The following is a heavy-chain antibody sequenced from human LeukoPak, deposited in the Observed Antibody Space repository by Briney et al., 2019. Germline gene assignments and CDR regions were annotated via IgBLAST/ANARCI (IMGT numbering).Heavy chain of an antibody. CDR2: VYHTGSS. CDR1: GGSISSSNNW. CDR3: ARGGTTVAGTFWFDP. Sequence: SETLSLTCAVSGGSISSSNNWWSWVRQPPGMGLEWIGEVYHTGSSNYNPSLKSRVTISVDKSKSQFSLKLSSVTAADTAVYYCARGGTTVAGTFWFDPWGQGTLVTVSS. V-gene: IGHV4-4*02. J-gene: IGHJ5*02. D-gene: IGHD6-19*01.